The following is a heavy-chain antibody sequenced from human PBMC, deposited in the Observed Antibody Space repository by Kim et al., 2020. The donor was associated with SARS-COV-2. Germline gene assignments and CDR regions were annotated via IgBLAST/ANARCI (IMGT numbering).Heavy chain of an antibody. V-gene: IGHV7-4-1*02. J-gene: IGHJ5*02. Sequence: ASVKVSCKASGYTFTSYAMNWVRQAPGQGLEWMGWINTNTGNPTYAQGFTGRFVFSLDTSVSTAYLQISSLKAEDTAVYYCARELPYSSSWYLGFNSNWFDPWGQGTLVTVSS. D-gene: IGHD6-13*01. CDR2: INTNTGNP. CDR1: GYTFTSYA. CDR3: ARELPYSSSWYLGFNSNWFDP.